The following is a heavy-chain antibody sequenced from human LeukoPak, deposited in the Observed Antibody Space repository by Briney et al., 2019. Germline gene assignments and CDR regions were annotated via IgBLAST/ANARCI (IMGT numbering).Heavy chain of an antibody. J-gene: IGHJ3*01. Sequence: GESLKISCKVSGYRFTAYWIGWVRQMPGKGLEWMGLVYPGDSDTRYSPSFQGQVTMSADQSISTVFLQWSSLKASDTAMYYCARPPSGAFNMGPNDAFDVWGQGTTVTVSS. D-gene: IGHD3-10*01. CDR1: GYRFTAYW. CDR2: VYPGDSDT. V-gene: IGHV5-51*01. CDR3: ARPPSGAFNMGPNDAFDV.